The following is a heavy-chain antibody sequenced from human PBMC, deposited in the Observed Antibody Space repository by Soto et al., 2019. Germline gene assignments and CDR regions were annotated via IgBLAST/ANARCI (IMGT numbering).Heavy chain of an antibody. J-gene: IGHJ6*02. CDR3: ARHNIGSGWYGGASTGPLKVYYYGMDV. Sequence: GESLKISCQCSGYSFTSYWILWVRQMPGKGLEWMGITYPGDSDTRYSPSFQGQVTISADKSISTAYLQWSSLKASDTAMYYCARHNIGSGWYGGASTGPLKVYYYGMDVWGQGTTVTVSS. CDR1: GYSFTSYW. CDR2: TYPGDSDT. V-gene: IGHV5-51*01. D-gene: IGHD6-19*01.